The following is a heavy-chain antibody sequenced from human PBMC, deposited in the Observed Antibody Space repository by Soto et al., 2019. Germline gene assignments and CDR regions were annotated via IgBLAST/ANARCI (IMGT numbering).Heavy chain of an antibody. V-gene: IGHV4-59*01. CDR2: IYYSGST. CDR1: GGSISSYY. D-gene: IGHD3-10*01. Sequence: PSETLSLTCTVSGGSISSYYWSWIRQPPGKGLEWIGYIYYSGSTNYNPSLKSRVTISVDTSKNQFSLNLSSVTAADTAVYYCARVWGGAFDFWGQGTMDTVSS. J-gene: IGHJ3*01. CDR3: ARVWGGAFDF.